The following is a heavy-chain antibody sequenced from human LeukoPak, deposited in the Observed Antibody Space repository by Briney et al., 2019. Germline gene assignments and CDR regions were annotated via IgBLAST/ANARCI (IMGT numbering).Heavy chain of an antibody. J-gene: IGHJ4*02. CDR1: GGSFSGYY. V-gene: IGHV4-34*01. Sequence: SETLSLTCAVYGGSFSGYYWSWIRQPPGKGLEWIGEINHSGSTNYNPSLKSRVTISVDTSKNQFSLKLSSVTAADTAVYYCASNYGITIFGGWGQGTLVTVSS. CDR2: INHSGST. D-gene: IGHD3-3*01. CDR3: ASNYGITIFGG.